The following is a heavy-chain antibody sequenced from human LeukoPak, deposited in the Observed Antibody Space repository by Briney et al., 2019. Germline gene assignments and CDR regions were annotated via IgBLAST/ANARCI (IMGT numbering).Heavy chain of an antibody. CDR3: AREPGIAVAGSNLCLDY. CDR2: ISAYNGNT. Sequence: ASVKVSCKASGYTFTSYGISWVRQAPGQGLEWMGWISAYNGNTDYAQKLQGRVTMTTDTSTSTSYMELRSLRSDDTAVYFCAREPGIAVAGSNLCLDYWGQGTLVTVSS. D-gene: IGHD6-19*01. CDR1: GYTFTSYG. J-gene: IGHJ4*02. V-gene: IGHV1-18*01.